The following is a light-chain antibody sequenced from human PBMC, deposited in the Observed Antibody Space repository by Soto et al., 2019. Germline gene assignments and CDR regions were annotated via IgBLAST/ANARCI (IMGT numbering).Light chain of an antibody. V-gene: IGKV1-5*01. J-gene: IGKJ1*01. CDR1: QSISSW. Sequence: DIQMTQSPSTLSASVGDRVTITCRASQSISSWLAWYQQKPGKAPKLLIYDASSLESGVPSRFSGSGSGTEFTLTIRSLQPDDFATYYCEQYNSMATFGQGTKVEIK. CDR3: EQYNSMAT. CDR2: DAS.